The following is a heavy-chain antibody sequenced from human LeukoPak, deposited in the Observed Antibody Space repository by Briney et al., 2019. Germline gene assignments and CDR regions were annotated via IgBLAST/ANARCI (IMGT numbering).Heavy chain of an antibody. V-gene: IGHV3-7*01. CDR2: TNEAGGDK. CDR1: GFTFSSYA. Sequence: GGSLRLSCAASGFTFSSYAMSWVRQAPGKGLECVASTNEAGGDKLYVDSVKGRFTISRDDSKNSLSLQMNSLTAEDTAIYYCAIATTGRGAFGSWGQGTLVSVSS. D-gene: IGHD1-1*01. CDR3: AIATTGRGAFGS. J-gene: IGHJ4*02.